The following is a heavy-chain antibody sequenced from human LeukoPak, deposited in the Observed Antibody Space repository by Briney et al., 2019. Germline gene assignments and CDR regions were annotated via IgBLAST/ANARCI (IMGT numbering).Heavy chain of an antibody. V-gene: IGHV5-51*01. J-gene: IGHJ4*02. CDR1: GNSFPSSW. CDR3: ARQYASYDY. D-gene: IGHD2-2*01. CDR2: IYPGDSDT. Sequence: GESLKISCKGSGNSFPSSWIAWGPQSPGKGLEWMGIIYPGDSDTRYSPSFQGQVTISADKSISTAYLQWSSLKASDTAMYYCARQYASYDYWGQGTLVTVSS.